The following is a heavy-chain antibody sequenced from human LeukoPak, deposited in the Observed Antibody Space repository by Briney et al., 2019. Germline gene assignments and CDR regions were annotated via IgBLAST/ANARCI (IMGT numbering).Heavy chain of an antibody. J-gene: IGHJ4*02. CDR1: GFTFSSYA. CDR3: ARVVNGYVDY. Sequence: GGSLRLSCSASGFTFSSYALHWVRQAPGKGLEFVSGISSNGDITYYADSVKGRFTISRDNSKNSLYLQMSSLRAEDTAVYFCARVVNGYVDYWGQGTLVTVSS. D-gene: IGHD2-8*01. CDR2: ISSNGDIT. V-gene: IGHV3-64D*09.